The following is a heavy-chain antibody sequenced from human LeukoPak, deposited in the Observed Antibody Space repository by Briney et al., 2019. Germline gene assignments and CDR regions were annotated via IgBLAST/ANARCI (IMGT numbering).Heavy chain of an antibody. V-gene: IGHV3-23*01. D-gene: IGHD6-13*01. J-gene: IGHJ4*02. CDR3: AKTYSSSWYRWDY. CDR2: ISGSGGST. CDR1: GFFFSSYA. Sequence: GGVLILSCAASGFFFSSYAMSWVRQAPGGGLEWVSAISGSGGSTYYADSVKGRFIISRDNTNNTLYLQMNRLRAEDTAVYYCAKTYSSSWYRWDYWGQGTLVTVSS.